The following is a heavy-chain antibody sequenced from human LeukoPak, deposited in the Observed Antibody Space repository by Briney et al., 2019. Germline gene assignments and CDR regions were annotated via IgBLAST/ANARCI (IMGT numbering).Heavy chain of an antibody. CDR3: ARDRGGGWFDP. D-gene: IGHD3-16*01. J-gene: IGHJ5*02. CDR2: IGTAGDT. CDR1: GFTFSSYD. Sequence: GGSLRLSCAASGFTFSSYDMHWVRQATGKGLEWVSGIGTAGDTYYSGSVKGRFIISRENAKNSLYLQMNSLRAGDTAGYYCARDRGGGWFDPWGQGTLVTVSS. V-gene: IGHV3-13*01.